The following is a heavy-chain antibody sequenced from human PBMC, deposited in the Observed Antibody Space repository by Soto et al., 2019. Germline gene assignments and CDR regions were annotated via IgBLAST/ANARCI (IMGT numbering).Heavy chain of an antibody. J-gene: IGHJ4*02. V-gene: IGHV3-30*18. D-gene: IGHD2-21*01. Sequence: GGSLRLSCAASGFTFSSYGMHWVRQAPGKGLEWVAVISYDGSNKYYADSVKGRFTISRDNSKNTLYLQMNSLRAEDTAVYYCAKDASRLPPHVVVPTDYWGQGTLVTVSS. CDR3: AKDASRLPPHVVVPTDY. CDR1: GFTFSSYG. CDR2: ISYDGSNK.